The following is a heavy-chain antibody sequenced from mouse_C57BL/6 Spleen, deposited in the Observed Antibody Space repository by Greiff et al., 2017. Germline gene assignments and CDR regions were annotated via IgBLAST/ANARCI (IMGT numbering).Heavy chain of an antibody. CDR2: IDPSDSYT. CDR1: GYTFTSYW. Sequence: VQLQQPGAELVKPGASVKLSCKASGYTFTSYWMQWVKQRPGQGLEWIGEIDPSDSYTNYNQKVKGKATLTVDTSSSTAYMQRSSLTSEDSAVYYCARGGFAYWGQGTLVTVSA. V-gene: IGHV1-50*01. J-gene: IGHJ3*01. CDR3: ARGGFAY.